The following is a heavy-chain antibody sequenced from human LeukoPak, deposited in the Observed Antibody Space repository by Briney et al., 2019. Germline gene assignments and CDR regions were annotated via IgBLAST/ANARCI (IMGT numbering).Heavy chain of an antibody. D-gene: IGHD3-22*01. CDR3: AKDAQQTYYYDSSGYEDGMDV. J-gene: IGHJ6*02. V-gene: IGHV3-30*18. Sequence: GGSLRLSCAASGFTFSSLGMHWVRQAPGKGLEWVAIVSTDGDDKYYADSVKGRFTISRDNSKNTLYLQMNSLRAEDTAVYYCAKDAQQTYYYDSSGYEDGMDVWGQGTTVTVSS. CDR2: VSTDGDDK. CDR1: GFTFSSLG.